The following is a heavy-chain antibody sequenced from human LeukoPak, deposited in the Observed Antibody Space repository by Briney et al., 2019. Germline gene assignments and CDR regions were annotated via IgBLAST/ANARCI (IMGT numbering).Heavy chain of an antibody. CDR1: GFTFRSHA. V-gene: IGHV3-23*01. CDR3: AKVGFSITMIVGEFDY. D-gene: IGHD3-22*01. Sequence: GGPLSLLCAASGFTFRSHAMSGLRHAPGKALEGVSAISCSGGITYYADSVKGRFTISRDNSKNTLYLQMNSLRAEDTAVYYCAKVGFSITMIVGEFDYWGQGTLVTVSS. J-gene: IGHJ4*02. CDR2: ISCSGGIT.